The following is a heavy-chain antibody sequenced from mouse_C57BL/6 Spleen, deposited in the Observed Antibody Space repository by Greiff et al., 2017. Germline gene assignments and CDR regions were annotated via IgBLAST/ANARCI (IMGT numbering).Heavy chain of an antibody. V-gene: IGHV1-74*01. CDR3: AMDGYDEDFGY. Sequence: VQLQQPGAELVKPGASVKVSCKASGYTFTSYWMHWVKQRPGQGLEWIGRIHPSDSDTNYNQKFKGKATLTVDKSSSTAYMQVSSLTSEDSAVYYCAMDGYDEDFGYWGQGTTLTVSS. D-gene: IGHD2-2*01. CDR1: GYTFTSYW. J-gene: IGHJ2*01. CDR2: IHPSDSDT.